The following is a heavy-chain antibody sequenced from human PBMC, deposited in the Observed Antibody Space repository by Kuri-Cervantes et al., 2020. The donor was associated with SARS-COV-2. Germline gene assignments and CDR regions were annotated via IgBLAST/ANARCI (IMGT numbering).Heavy chain of an antibody. CDR1: GGSFSGYY. D-gene: IGHD5-12*01. CDR2: INHSGST. CDR3: ARDSSNSGYDY. Sequence: SETLSLTCAAYGGSFSGYYWSWIRQPPGKGLEWIGEINHSGSTNYNPSLKSRVTISVDTSKNQFSLKLSSVTAADTAVYYCARDSSNSGYDYWGQGTLVTVS. V-gene: IGHV4-34*01. J-gene: IGHJ4*02.